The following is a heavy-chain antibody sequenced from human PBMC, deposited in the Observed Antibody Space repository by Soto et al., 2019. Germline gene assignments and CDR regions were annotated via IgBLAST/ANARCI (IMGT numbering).Heavy chain of an antibody. V-gene: IGHV1-18*01. Sequence: QVQLVQSGVEVEKPGASVKVSCKASGYTFTSYGVSWVRQAPGQGLEWMGWISAYNGNTNYAQKFQGRVTMTTDTSTSTAYMELRSLRSDDTAVYYCARDVPTVTTGGPDYWGQGTLVNVSS. CDR1: GYTFTSYG. CDR2: ISAYNGNT. D-gene: IGHD4-17*01. CDR3: ARDVPTVTTGGPDY. J-gene: IGHJ4*02.